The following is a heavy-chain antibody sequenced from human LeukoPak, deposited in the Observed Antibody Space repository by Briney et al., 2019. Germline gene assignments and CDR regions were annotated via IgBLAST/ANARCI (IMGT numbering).Heavy chain of an antibody. Sequence: PSQTLSLTCTVSGGSISSDGYYWSWIRQHPGKGLEWIGYIYFSGSTYYNPSLKSRVNIPVDTSKNQFSLKLSSVTAADTAVYYCASPTPGIDAFDIWGQGTMVTVSS. CDR1: GGSISSDGYY. J-gene: IGHJ3*02. D-gene: IGHD3-10*01. CDR3: ASPTPGIDAFDI. CDR2: IYFSGST. V-gene: IGHV4-31*02.